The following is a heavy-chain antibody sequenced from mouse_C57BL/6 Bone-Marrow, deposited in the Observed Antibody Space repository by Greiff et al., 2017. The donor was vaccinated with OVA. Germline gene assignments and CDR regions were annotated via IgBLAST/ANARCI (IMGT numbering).Heavy chain of an antibody. Sequence: EVKLVESGGGLVQPGGSLKLSCAASGFTFSDYYMYWVRQTPEKRLEWVAYISNGGGSTYYPDTVKGRFTISRDNAKNTLYLQMSRLKSEDTAMYYCARHDYEGFAYWGQGTLVTVSA. CDR3: ARHDYEGFAY. J-gene: IGHJ3*01. V-gene: IGHV5-12*01. CDR1: GFTFSDYY. D-gene: IGHD2-4*01. CDR2: ISNGGGST.